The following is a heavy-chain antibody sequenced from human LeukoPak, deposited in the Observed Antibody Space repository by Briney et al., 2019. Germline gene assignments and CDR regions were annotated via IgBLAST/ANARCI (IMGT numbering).Heavy chain of an antibody. CDR3: ARTGSTVTMLYPFDH. D-gene: IGHD4-17*01. CDR1: GGGIRSYY. J-gene: IGHJ4*02. Sequence: SETLSLTCTVSGGGIRSYYWSWIRQPPGKGLEWIGYIYYSGSTNYNPSLKSRVSISVDTSKNQFSLKLSSVTAADTAVYYCARTGSTVTMLYPFDHWGQGTLVTVSS. CDR2: IYYSGST. V-gene: IGHV4-59*01.